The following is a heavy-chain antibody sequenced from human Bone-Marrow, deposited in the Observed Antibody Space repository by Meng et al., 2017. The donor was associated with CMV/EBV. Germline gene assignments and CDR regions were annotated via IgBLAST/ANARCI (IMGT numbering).Heavy chain of an antibody. CDR1: GFTFSSYD. V-gene: IGHV3-13*01. CDR3: ARGGSDAFDV. J-gene: IGHJ3*01. CDR2: IDTAGDT. Sequence: GESLKISCAASGFTFSSYDMHWVRQATGKGLEWVSAIDTAGDTYYPGSVKGRFTISRENAKNSLYLQLNYLTAGDTAVYYCARGGSDAFDVWGQGTMVTVSS.